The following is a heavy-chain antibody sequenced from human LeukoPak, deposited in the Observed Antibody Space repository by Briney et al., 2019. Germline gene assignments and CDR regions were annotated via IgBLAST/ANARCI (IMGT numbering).Heavy chain of an antibody. V-gene: IGHV6-1*01. Sequence: SQTLSLTRAISGDSVSSNSAAWTLISQSPSRGLEWLGSTYYRSKGYNDYAVSVKSRITINPDTSKHQFSLQLDSVTPEDTAVYYCCHSLSGRTGAFDIWGRGTVVTVSS. CDR1: GDSVSSNSAA. CDR3: CHSLSGRTGAFDI. J-gene: IGHJ3*02. D-gene: IGHD2-21*01. CDR2: TYYRSKGYN.